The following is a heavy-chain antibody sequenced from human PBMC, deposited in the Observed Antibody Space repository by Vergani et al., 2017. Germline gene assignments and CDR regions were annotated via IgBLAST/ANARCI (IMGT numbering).Heavy chain of an antibody. J-gene: IGHJ4*02. Sequence: QVQLQESGPGLVEPSETLSLTCAVSGYSIRTGYYWGWIRQPPGKGLEWIGSIYHSGSTHYNPSLKSRVTISVDTSKNDFSLKVTSVTAAATAVYYCTRQPQEGASGPPSVPTWGQGIAVIVSS. CDR1: GYSIRTGYY. CDR2: IYHSGST. CDR3: TRQPQEGASGPPSVPT. D-gene: IGHD5-12*01. V-gene: IGHV4-38-2*01.